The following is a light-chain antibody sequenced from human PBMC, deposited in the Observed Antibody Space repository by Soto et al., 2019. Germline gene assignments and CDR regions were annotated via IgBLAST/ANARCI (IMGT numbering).Light chain of an antibody. J-gene: IGKJ1*01. Sequence: EIVLTQSPGALSLSPGERATLSCRASQSVSSNYLAWYQQKPGQAPRLLIYGATTRATGIPDRFSGSGSGTDFTLTITRLEPEDFAVYYCQQYGSSPGTFXQGTKVDIK. CDR3: QQYGSSPGT. CDR2: GAT. CDR1: QSVSSNY. V-gene: IGKV3-20*01.